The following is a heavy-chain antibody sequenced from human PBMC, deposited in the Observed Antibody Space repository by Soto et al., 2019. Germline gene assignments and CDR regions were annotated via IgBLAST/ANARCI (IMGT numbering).Heavy chain of an antibody. CDR1: GFTFSSYG. V-gene: IGHV3-21*06. CDR3: ARDPPGLAAGRHFDY. CDR2: ISSSSTYI. Sequence: EVQLVESGGGLVKPGGSLRLSCGASGFTFSSYGMNWVRQTPGKGLEWVSSISSSSTYISYADSLKGRFTISRDNAKNSLYLHMSSLRADDTAVYFCARDPPGLAAGRHFDYWGQGILVTVSS. D-gene: IGHD2-8*02. J-gene: IGHJ4*02.